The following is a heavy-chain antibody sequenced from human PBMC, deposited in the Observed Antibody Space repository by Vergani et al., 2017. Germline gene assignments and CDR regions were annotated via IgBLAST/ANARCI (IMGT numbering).Heavy chain of an antibody. J-gene: IGHJ3*01. CDR3: ASGGHGSENGGALQL. V-gene: IGHV5-51*01. CDR2: SILATLKS. Sequence: EKQLVQSGSETKKPGESLKISCQAFGYIFSNFWIGWVRQRPGEAWSGWGSSILATLKSSLIRLSEARSSSVDTSVNTAYRQWRSLQASDTATYFCASGGHGSENGGALQLWGQGTNITVSS. D-gene: IGHD3-10*01. CDR1: GYIFSNFW.